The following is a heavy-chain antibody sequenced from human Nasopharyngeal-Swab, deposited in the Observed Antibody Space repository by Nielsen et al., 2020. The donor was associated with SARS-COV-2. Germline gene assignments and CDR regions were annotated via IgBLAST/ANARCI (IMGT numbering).Heavy chain of an antibody. D-gene: IGHD1-1*01. CDR1: GYTFTSYD. CDR2: MNPNSGNT. CDR3: ARGPIVQLERYYYMDV. V-gene: IGHV1-8*01. J-gene: IGHJ6*03. Sequence: ASVKVSCKASGYTFTSYDINWVRQATGQRLEWMGWMNPNSGNTGYAQKFQGRVTMTRNTSISTAYMELSSLGSEDTAVYYCARGPIVQLERYYYMDVWGKGTTVTVSS.